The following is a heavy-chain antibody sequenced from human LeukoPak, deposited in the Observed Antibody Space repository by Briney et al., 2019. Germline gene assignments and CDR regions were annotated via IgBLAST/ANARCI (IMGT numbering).Heavy chain of an antibody. D-gene: IGHD6-19*01. Sequence: KTSETLSLTCTVSGGSISSYYWSWIRQPPGKGLEWIGYIYYSGSTNYNPSLKSRVTISVDTSKNQFSLKLSSVTAADTAVYYCARDGPSGIAVARGAFDIWGQGTMVTVSS. CDR2: IYYSGST. CDR3: ARDGPSGIAVARGAFDI. CDR1: GGSISSYY. J-gene: IGHJ3*02. V-gene: IGHV4-59*01.